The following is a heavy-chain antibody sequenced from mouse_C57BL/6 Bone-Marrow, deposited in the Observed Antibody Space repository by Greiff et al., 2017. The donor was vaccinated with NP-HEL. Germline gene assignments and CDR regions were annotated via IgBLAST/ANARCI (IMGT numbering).Heavy chain of an antibody. V-gene: IGHV1-81*01. J-gene: IGHJ2*01. CDR1: GYTFTSYG. CDR3: AREDGSSYGVDY. CDR2: IYPRSGNT. Sequence: QVQLKQSGAELARPGASVKLSCKASGYTFTSYGISWVKQRTGQGLEWIGEIYPRSGNTYYNEKFKGKATLTADKSSSTAYMELRSLTSEDSAVYFCAREDGSSYGVDYWGQGTTLTVSS. D-gene: IGHD1-1*01.